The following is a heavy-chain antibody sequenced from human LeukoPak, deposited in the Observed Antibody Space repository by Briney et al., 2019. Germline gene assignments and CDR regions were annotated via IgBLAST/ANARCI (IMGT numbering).Heavy chain of an antibody. D-gene: IGHD3-10*01. J-gene: IGHJ4*02. CDR2: IHNSGTT. CDR1: GGPFSGYF. V-gene: IGHV4-34*01. Sequence: SETLSLTCAVSGGPFSGYFWSWIRQPPGKGLEWIGEIHNSGTTNYNPSLNSRVTISEDTSKNQIYLNLRSVTAADMAVYYCARRYYYNLGSFPFDFWGQGTLVTVSS. CDR3: ARRYYYNLGSFPFDF.